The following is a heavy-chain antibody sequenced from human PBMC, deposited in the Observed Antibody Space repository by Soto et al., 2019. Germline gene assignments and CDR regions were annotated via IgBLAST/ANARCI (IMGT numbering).Heavy chain of an antibody. J-gene: IGHJ3*01. CDR1: GFNFNTYT. CDR2: IASSGPYT. Sequence: EVQLVESGGGLVKPGGSLRLSCAASGFNFNTYTMNWVRHAPGKGLEWVSSIASSGPYTYYADSVKGRFTISRDNGKNSLFLQMNSLRAEDTAVYYCAREEVPPAFDFWGRGTMVSVSS. CDR3: AREEVPPAFDF. D-gene: IGHD2-2*01. V-gene: IGHV3-21*02.